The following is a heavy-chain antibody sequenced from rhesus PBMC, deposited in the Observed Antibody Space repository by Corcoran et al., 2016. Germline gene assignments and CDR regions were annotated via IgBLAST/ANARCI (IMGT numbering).Heavy chain of an antibody. V-gene: IGHV4-73*01. CDR3: ARGLGI. CDR2: IDGNSART. D-gene: IGHD7-45*01. CDR1: GGSISGYY. J-gene: IGHJ4*01. Sequence: QVKLQQWGEGLVKPSETLSLTCAVYGGSISGYYWSWIRQPPGKGLEWIGNIDGNSARTNYNPSRKNRVTISKDTAKNQFSLKLSSVTAADTAVYYCARGLGIWGQGVLVTVSS.